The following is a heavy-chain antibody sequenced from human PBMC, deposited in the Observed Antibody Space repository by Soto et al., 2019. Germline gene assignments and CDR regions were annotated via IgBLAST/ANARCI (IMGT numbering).Heavy chain of an antibody. D-gene: IGHD6-19*01. J-gene: IGHJ4*02. V-gene: IGHV2-5*01. CDR1: GFSLSTSGVG. Sequence: QITLKESGPTLVKPTQTLTLTCTFSGFSLSTSGVGVGWIRQPPGKALEWLALIYWNDDKRYSPSLKSRLTITKDTAKNQLVLTMPNMDPGDTATYYGAHSLRPYSSGCPFAYWGKGTLVTVSS. CDR3: AHSLRPYSSGCPFAY. CDR2: IYWNDDK.